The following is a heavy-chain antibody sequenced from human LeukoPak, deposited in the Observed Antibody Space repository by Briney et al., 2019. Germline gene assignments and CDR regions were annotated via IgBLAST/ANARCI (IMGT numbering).Heavy chain of an antibody. Sequence: KAGGSLRLSCAASGFTFSSYGMHWVRQAPGKGLEWVSGITGSGANTYYADSVKGRFTISRDNSKNTLSLQMNSLRAEDTAVYYCASLMSRVIVTGDFDNWGQGTLVTVSS. CDR1: GFTFSSYG. CDR3: ASLMSRVIVTGDFDN. CDR2: ITGSGANT. D-gene: IGHD1-14*01. V-gene: IGHV3-23*01. J-gene: IGHJ4*02.